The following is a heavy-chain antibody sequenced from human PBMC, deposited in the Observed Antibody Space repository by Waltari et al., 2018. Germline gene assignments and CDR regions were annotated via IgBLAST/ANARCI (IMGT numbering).Heavy chain of an antibody. D-gene: IGHD2-15*01. CDR1: GFTFSSYA. CDR2: ISGSGGST. Sequence: EVQLLESGGGLVQPGGSLRLSCAASGFTFSSYAMSWVRQAPGQGLEWVSAISGSGGSTYYADSVKGRFTISRDNSKNTLYLQMNSLRAEDTAVYYCAKGRACSGGSCYSYFDYWGQGTLVTVSS. V-gene: IGHV3-23*01. CDR3: AKGRACSGGSCYSYFDY. J-gene: IGHJ4*02.